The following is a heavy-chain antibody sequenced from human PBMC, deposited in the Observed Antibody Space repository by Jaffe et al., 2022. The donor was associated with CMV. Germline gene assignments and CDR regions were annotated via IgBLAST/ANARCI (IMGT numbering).Heavy chain of an antibody. V-gene: IGHV3-7*01. CDR3: ARLSITIFGVVMYYYYGMDV. CDR2: IKQDGSEK. D-gene: IGHD3-3*01. CDR1: GFTFSSYW. Sequence: EVQLVESGGGLVQPGGSLRLSCAASGFTFSSYWMSWVRQAPGKGLEWVANIKQDGSEKYYVDSVKGRFTISRDNAKNSLYLQMNSLRAEDTAVYYCARLSITIFGVVMYYYYGMDVWGQGTTVTVSS. J-gene: IGHJ6*02.